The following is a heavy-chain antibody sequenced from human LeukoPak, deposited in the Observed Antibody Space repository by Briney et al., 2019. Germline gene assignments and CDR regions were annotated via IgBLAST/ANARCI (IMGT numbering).Heavy chain of an antibody. D-gene: IGHD1-1*01. V-gene: IGHV4-59*12. J-gene: IGHJ6*02. Sequence: PSETLSLTCTVSGGPISSYYWSWIRQPPGKGLEWIGYIYYSGSTNYNPSLKSRVTISVDTSKNQFSLKLTSVTAADTAVYYCARPLGQGNEYGMDVWGQGTTVTVSS. CDR3: ARPLGQGNEYGMDV. CDR1: GGPISSYY. CDR2: IYYSGST.